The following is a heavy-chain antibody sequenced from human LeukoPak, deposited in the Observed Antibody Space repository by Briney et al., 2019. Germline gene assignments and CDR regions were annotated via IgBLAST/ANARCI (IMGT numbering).Heavy chain of an antibody. Sequence: GGSLRLSCAASGFTFSSYWMHWVRQAPGKGLVWVSRINGDGRSTTYADSAKGRLTISRDNAKNTLYLQMNSLRVEDTAVYYCARGFDYYDSAASGYWGQGALVTVSS. CDR1: GFTFSSYW. D-gene: IGHD3-22*01. CDR3: ARGFDYYDSAASGY. V-gene: IGHV3-74*01. CDR2: INGDGRST. J-gene: IGHJ4*02.